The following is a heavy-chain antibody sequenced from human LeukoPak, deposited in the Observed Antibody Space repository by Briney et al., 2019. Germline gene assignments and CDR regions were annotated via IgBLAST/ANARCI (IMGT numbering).Heavy chain of an antibody. CDR1: GGSFSGYY. CDR3: SYGPNAFDI. J-gene: IGHJ3*02. CDR2: INHSGST. V-gene: IGHV4-34*01. Sequence: SETLSLTCAVCGGSFSGYYWSWIRQPPGKGLEWIGEINHSGSTNYNPSLKSRVTISVDTSKNQFSLKLSSVTAADTAVYYCSYGPNAFDIWGQGTMVTVSS. D-gene: IGHD3-10*01.